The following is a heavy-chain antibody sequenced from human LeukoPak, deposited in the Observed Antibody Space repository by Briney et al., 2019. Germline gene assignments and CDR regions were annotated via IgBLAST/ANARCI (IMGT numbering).Heavy chain of an antibody. CDR3: ARCQGVLEWLLYDY. J-gene: IGHJ4*02. Sequence: SETLSLTCAVSGYSISSGYYWGWIRQPPGKGLEWIGSIYHSGSTYYNPSLKSRVTISVDTSKNQFSLKLSSVTAADTAVYYCARCQGVLEWLLYDYWGPGTLVTVSS. D-gene: IGHD3-3*01. CDR1: GYSISSGYY. V-gene: IGHV4-38-2*01. CDR2: IYHSGST.